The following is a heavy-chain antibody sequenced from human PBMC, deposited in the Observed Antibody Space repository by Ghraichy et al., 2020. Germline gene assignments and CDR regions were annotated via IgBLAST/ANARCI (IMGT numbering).Heavy chain of an antibody. CDR1: GGSFSGYY. J-gene: IGHJ4*02. V-gene: IGHV4-34*01. D-gene: IGHD1-26*01. Sequence: SETLSLTCAVYGGSFSGYYWSWIRQPPGKGLEWIGEINHSGSTNYNPSLKSRVTISVDTSKNQFSLKLSSVTAADTAVYYCARVKVDGRSWHLDYWGQGTLVTVSS. CDR2: INHSGST. CDR3: ARVKVDGRSWHLDY.